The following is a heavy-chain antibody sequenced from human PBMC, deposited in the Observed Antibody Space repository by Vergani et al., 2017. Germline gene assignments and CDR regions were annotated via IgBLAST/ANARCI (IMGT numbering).Heavy chain of an antibody. V-gene: IGHV3-23*01. CDR2: ISGSGGST. CDR1: GFTFSSYA. Sequence: EVQLLESGGGLVQPGGSLRLSCAASGFTFSSYAMSWVRQAPGKGLEWVSAISGSGGSTYYADSVKGRFTISRDNSKNTLYLQMNSLRAEDTAVYYCANDTQRGGYYLRDAFDIWGQGTMVTVSS. D-gene: IGHD3-3*01. CDR3: ANDTQRGGYYLRDAFDI. J-gene: IGHJ3*02.